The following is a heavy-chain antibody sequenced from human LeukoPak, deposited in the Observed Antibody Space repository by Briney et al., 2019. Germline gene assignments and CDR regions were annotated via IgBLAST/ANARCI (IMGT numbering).Heavy chain of an antibody. D-gene: IGHD5-12*01. Sequence: GASVKVSCKASGYTFTGYYMHWVRQAPGQGLEWMGWINPNSGGTNYAQKFQGWVTMTRDTSISTAYMELSRLRSDDTAVYYCAREGYSGYDGAFDIWGQGTMVTVSS. CDR1: GYTFTGYY. CDR3: AREGYSGYDGAFDI. J-gene: IGHJ3*02. V-gene: IGHV1-2*04. CDR2: INPNSGGT.